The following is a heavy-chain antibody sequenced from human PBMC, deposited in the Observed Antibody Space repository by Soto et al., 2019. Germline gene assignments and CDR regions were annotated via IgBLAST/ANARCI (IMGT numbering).Heavy chain of an antibody. D-gene: IGHD2-15*01. CDR1: GSALRSHG. Sequence: PGGSLRLSCAASGSALRSHGMHWVRQAPGKGLEWVAVIWGDESKKLCADSVKGRFTISKDNSKNTLFLQMNTLRVEDTALYYCARGAVAAGDFDYWGQGTLVTVSS. V-gene: IGHV3-33*01. CDR3: ARGAVAAGDFDY. J-gene: IGHJ4*02. CDR2: IWGDESKK.